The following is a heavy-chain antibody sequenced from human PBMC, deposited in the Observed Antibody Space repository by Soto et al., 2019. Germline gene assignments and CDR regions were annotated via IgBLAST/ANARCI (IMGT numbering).Heavy chain of an antibody. V-gene: IGHV2-5*02. CDR3: AHNIKWLDTDLFDY. CDR1: GFSLSTGGVG. J-gene: IGHJ4*02. D-gene: IGHD6-19*01. CDR2: IYWDDDK. Sequence: SGPTLVNPTQTLTLTCTFSGFSLSTGGVGVGWIRLPPGKALEWLALIYWDDDKRYSPSLKSRLTITKDTSKNQVVLTMTNMDPVDTATYYCAHNIKWLDTDLFDYWGQGTLVTVSS.